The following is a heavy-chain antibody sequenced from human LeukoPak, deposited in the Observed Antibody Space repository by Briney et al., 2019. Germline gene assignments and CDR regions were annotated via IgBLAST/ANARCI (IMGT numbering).Heavy chain of an antibody. CDR1: GDSVSGNSVT. V-gene: IGHV6-1*01. J-gene: IGHJ5*02. Sequence: SQTLSLTCAISGDSVSGNSVTWNWIRQSPSRGLEWLGRTYYWSTWYNDYAVSVRGRITVNPDTSKNQLSLHLNSVTPEDTAVYYCARRLTQYDCFDPWGQGILVTVSS. CDR2: TYYWSTWYN. CDR3: ARRLTQYDCFDP. D-gene: IGHD2-2*01.